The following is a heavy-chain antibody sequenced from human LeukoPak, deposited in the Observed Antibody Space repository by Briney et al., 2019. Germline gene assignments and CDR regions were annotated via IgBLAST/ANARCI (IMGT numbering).Heavy chain of an antibody. D-gene: IGHD3-22*01. CDR3: AKGIYERSGHYQYYFDC. J-gene: IGHJ4*02. Sequence: GGFLRLSCAASGFTFSSNVMNWVRQAPGKGLEWVSAISGSGGTTFYADSVKGRFTISRDNSKNTMDLQMNSLRAEDTAVYYCAKGIYERSGHYQYYFDCWGQGTLVTVSS. V-gene: IGHV3-23*01. CDR1: GFTFSSNV. CDR2: ISGSGGTT.